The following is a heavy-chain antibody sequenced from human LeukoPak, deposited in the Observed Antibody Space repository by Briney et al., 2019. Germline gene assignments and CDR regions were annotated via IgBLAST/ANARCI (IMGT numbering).Heavy chain of an antibody. CDR3: ARGRENGSPLDY. CDR1: GGSISSSSHY. Sequence: SETLSLTCTVSGGSISSSSHYWGWIRQPPGKGLEWIGSIYYSGSYSGSTYYNPSLKSRVTISVDTSKNQFSLKLSSVTAADTAVYYCARGRENGSPLDYWGQGTLVTVSS. CDR2: IYYSGSYSGST. D-gene: IGHD1-26*01. J-gene: IGHJ4*02. V-gene: IGHV4-39*07.